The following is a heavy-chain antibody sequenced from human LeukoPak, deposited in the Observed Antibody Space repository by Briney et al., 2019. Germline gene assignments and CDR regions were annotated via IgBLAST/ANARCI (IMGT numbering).Heavy chain of an antibody. D-gene: IGHD2-2*01. CDR2: IYSGGST. J-gene: IGHJ4*02. CDR1: GFTVSSNY. V-gene: IGHV3-53*01. CDR3: ARGAAAIDY. Sequence: GGSLGLSCAASGFTVSSNYMSWVRQAPGKGLEWVSVIYSGGSTYYADSVKGRFTISRDNSKNTLYLQMNSLRAEDTAVYYCARGAAAIDYWGQGTLVTVSS.